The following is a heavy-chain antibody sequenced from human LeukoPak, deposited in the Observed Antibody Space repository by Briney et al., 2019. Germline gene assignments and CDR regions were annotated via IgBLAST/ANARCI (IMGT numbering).Heavy chain of an antibody. CDR1: GGSISSYY. Sequence: SETLSLTCTVSGGSISSYYWSWIRQPPGKGLEWLGSIYYTGSTNYHPSLKSRVTISLDTSKNQFSLKLSSVTAADTAVYYCARGSGYVYYWGQGTLVTVSS. D-gene: IGHD5-12*01. V-gene: IGHV4-59*01. CDR3: ARGSGYVYY. J-gene: IGHJ4*02. CDR2: IYYTGST.